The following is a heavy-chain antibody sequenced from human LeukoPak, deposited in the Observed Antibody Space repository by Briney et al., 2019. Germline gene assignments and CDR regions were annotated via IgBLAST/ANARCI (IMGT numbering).Heavy chain of an antibody. V-gene: IGHV3-23*01. D-gene: IGHD6-19*01. Sequence: GGSLRLSCAASGITFSTYAMSWVRQAPGKGLEWVSGISDSGRSTFYADSVRGRFTISRDSSKKTLYLQMNTLRAEATAVYCCAKELAVAAIWGAFDIWGQGTMVTVSS. CDR1: GITFSTYA. CDR3: AKELAVAAIWGAFDI. CDR2: ISDSGRST. J-gene: IGHJ3*02.